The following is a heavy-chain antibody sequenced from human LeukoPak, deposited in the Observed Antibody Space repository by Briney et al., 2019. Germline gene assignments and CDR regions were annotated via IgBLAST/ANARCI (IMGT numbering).Heavy chain of an antibody. V-gene: IGHV3-11*01. CDR2: ISSSGSTI. D-gene: IGHD1-26*01. CDR3: ARETEWELLGFDY. CDR1: GFTFSDYY. Sequence: GRSLRLSCTAPGFTFSDYYMSWIRQAPGKGLEWVSYISSSGSTIYYADSVKGRFTISRDNAKNSLYLQMNSLRAEDTAVYYCARETEWELLGFDYWGQGTLVTVSS. J-gene: IGHJ4*02.